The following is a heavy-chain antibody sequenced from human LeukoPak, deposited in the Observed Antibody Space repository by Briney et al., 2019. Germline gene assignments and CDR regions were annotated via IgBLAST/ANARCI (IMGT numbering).Heavy chain of an antibody. J-gene: IGHJ4*02. CDR2: ITGGGSGI. V-gene: IGHV3-23*01. Sequence: GGSLRLSCAASGFTFSNYAMSWVRQAPGKGLEWVSAITGGGSGIYYADSMKSRFTISRDNSKNTLYLKINSLRAEDTAVYYCAKWGDYDVLTGYYVSDYWGQGTLVTVSS. CDR1: GFTFSNYA. CDR3: AKWGDYDVLTGYYVSDY. D-gene: IGHD3-9*01.